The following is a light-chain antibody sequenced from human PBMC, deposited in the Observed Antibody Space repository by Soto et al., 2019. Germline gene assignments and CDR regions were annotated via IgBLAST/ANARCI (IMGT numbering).Light chain of an antibody. CDR2: AAS. V-gene: IGKV3-15*01. Sequence: IVMTQSPATLSVSPGERATLSCRAGQSIDSKLAWYQQRPGQAPSLLIYAASTRATGIPARFSGSGSGTEFTLTISGLQSEDFGVSYCQQYKSWRTFGQGTQVDIK. CDR3: QQYKSWRT. J-gene: IGKJ1*01. CDR1: QSIDSK.